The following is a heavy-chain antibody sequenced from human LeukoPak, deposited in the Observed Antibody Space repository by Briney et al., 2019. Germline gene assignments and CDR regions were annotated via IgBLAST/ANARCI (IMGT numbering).Heavy chain of an antibody. CDR2: IYYSGST. J-gene: IGHJ6*02. V-gene: IGHV4-31*03. Sequence: SETLSLTCTVSGGSISSGGYYWSWIRQHPGKGLEWIGYIYYSGSTYYNPSLKSRVTISVDTSKNQFSLKLSSVTAADTAVYYCARQEAYSYGMDVWGQGTTVTVSS. CDR1: GGSISSGGYY. CDR3: ARQEAYSYGMDV.